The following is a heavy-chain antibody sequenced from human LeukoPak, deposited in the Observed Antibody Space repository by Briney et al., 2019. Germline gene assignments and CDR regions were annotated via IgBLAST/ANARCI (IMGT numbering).Heavy chain of an antibody. CDR1: GYNFINYW. CDR2: IYPGDSDT. D-gene: IGHD3-22*01. Sequence: GESLKISCKGSGYNFINYWIAWVRQLPGKGLEWMGIIYPGDSDTRYSPSFQGQVIISADKSITTAYLQWSFLKASDTAMYYCASGDDRGGYYYLFDYWGQGTLVTVSS. CDR3: ASGDDRGGYYYLFDY. J-gene: IGHJ4*02. V-gene: IGHV5-51*01.